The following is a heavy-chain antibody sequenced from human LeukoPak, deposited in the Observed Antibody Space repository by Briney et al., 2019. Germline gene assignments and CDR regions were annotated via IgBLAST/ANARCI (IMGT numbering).Heavy chain of an antibody. J-gene: IGHJ4*02. CDR3: AKVKAGYSGYEPVDY. V-gene: IGHV3-74*01. D-gene: IGHD5-12*01. CDR1: AFTFISNL. Sequence: LSCAASAFTFISNLMSWVRQAPRGELVGVSGIYIDGSSTTYADSVKGRFTISRDHAKNTLYLQMTSLRAEDTAVYYCAKVKAGYSGYEPVDYWGQGTLVTVSS. CDR2: IYIDGSST.